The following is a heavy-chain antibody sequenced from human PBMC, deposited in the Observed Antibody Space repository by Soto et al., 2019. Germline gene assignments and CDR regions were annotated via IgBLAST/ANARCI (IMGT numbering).Heavy chain of an antibody. D-gene: IGHD2-15*01. CDR2: ISPGSRYP. Sequence: GGSLSLSCAGSGFTFGDSYMSWIRQAPGKGLEWLSYISPGSRYPAYADSVKGRFTISRDNAKRSLYLQMMSLTVEDTAIYYCVRGGGGGRFDPWGQGTMVTVSS. V-gene: IGHV3-11*06. CDR1: GFTFGDSY. J-gene: IGHJ5*02. CDR3: VRGGGGGRFDP.